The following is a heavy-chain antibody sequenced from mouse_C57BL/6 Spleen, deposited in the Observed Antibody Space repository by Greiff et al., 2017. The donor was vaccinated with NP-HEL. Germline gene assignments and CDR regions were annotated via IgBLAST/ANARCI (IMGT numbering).Heavy chain of an antibody. Sequence: EVQLQQSGPELVKPGASVKISCKASGYTFTDYYMNWVKQSHGKSLEWIGDINPNNGGTSYNQKFKGKATLTVDKSSSTAYMELRSLTSEDSAVYYGARVGRYYGSSSAWFAYWGQGTLVTVSA. CDR3: ARVGRYYGSSSAWFAY. J-gene: IGHJ3*01. CDR1: GYTFTDYY. V-gene: IGHV1-26*01. CDR2: INPNNGGT. D-gene: IGHD1-1*01.